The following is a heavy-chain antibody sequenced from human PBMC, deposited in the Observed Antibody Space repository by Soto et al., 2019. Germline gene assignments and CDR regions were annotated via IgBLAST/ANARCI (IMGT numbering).Heavy chain of an antibody. D-gene: IGHD1-26*01. CDR1: GFSFSNGW. J-gene: IGHJ4*02. CDR3: STDEWE. V-gene: IGHV3-15*05. Sequence: EVQLVESGGGLVKPGGSLRLSCAASGFSFSNGWMSWVRQAPGKGLEWVGRIKSKIHGGTTDYAAHVTGRFTISRDDSKNTLYLHRHSLQTEDTAVYYCSTDEWEWGQGTLVTVSS. CDR2: IKSKIHGGTT.